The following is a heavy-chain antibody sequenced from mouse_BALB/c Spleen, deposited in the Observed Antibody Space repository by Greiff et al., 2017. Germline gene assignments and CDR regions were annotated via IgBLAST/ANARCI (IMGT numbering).Heavy chain of an antibody. CDR3: ADQGTGLLDY. J-gene: IGHJ2*01. D-gene: IGHD4-1*01. CDR1: GFDIKDYY. Sequence: SGAELVRPGALVKLSCKASGFDIKDYYMHWVKQRPEQGLEWIGRIDPANGNTKYDPKFQGKATITADTSSNTAYLQLSSLTSEDTAVYYCADQGTGLLDYWGQGTTLTVSS. CDR2: IDPANGNT. V-gene: IGHV14-1*02.